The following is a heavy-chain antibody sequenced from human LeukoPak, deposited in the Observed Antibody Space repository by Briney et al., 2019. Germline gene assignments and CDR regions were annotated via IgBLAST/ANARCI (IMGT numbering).Heavy chain of an antibody. V-gene: IGHV3-21*04. Sequence: PGGSLRLSCAASGFTFSSYSMNWVRQAPGKGLEWVSSISSSSSYIFYADSVKGRFTISRDNAKNLLYLQMSSLRAEDTAVYYCAKGPVYDYWGQGTLVTVSS. CDR1: GFTFSSYS. D-gene: IGHD5/OR15-5a*01. J-gene: IGHJ4*02. CDR2: ISSSSSYI. CDR3: AKGPVYDY.